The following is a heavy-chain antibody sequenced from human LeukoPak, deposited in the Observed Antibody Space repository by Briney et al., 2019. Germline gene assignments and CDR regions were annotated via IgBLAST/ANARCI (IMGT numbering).Heavy chain of an antibody. Sequence: GGSLRLSCAASGFTFSNAYMSWVRQAPGKGLEWVGRIKNKTNGETTDYAAPVKGRFTISRDDSKNTLYLQMNSLKTEDTAVYYCTTTIVGVTTWFDPWGQGTLVTVSS. J-gene: IGHJ5*02. D-gene: IGHD1-26*01. CDR3: TTTIVGVTTWFDP. V-gene: IGHV3-15*01. CDR2: IKNKTNGETT. CDR1: GFTFSNAY.